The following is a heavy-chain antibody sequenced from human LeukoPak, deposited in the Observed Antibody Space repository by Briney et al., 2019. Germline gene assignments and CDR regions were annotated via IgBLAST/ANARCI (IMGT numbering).Heavy chain of an antibody. J-gene: IGHJ4*02. V-gene: IGHV4-59*08. D-gene: IGHD6-19*01. CDR1: GGSISGYY. Sequence: PSETLSLTCNVSGGSISGYYWTWIRQPPGKGLEWIGYIFYSGTTNYNPSLESRLSMSVDTSTNQFSLRLSSVTAADTAVYYCARARSVAGPIDYWGQGTLVTVSS. CDR3: ARARSVAGPIDY. CDR2: IFYSGTT.